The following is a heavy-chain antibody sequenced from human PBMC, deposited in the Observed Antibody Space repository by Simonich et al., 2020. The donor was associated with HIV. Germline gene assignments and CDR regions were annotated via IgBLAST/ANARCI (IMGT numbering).Heavy chain of an antibody. CDR2: INHSGIT. CDR3: ARRDRELILYFDY. Sequence: QVQLQQWGAGLLKPSETLSLTCAVYGGSFSGYYWSGLRQPPGKGREWIGEINHSGITNSTSSLNSRATISVDKSQNQFSLKLSSVTAADTAIYYCARRDRELILYFDYWGQGNLVTVSS. CDR1: GGSFSGYY. D-gene: IGHD3-3*01. J-gene: IGHJ4*02. V-gene: IGHV4-34*01.